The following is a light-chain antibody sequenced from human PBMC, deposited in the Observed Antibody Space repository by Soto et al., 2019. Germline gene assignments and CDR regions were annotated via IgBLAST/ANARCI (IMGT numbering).Light chain of an antibody. CDR1: QSLLHTDGKTY. J-gene: IGKJ4*01. CDR2: EVF. CDR3: MQTIQPHLT. Sequence: DVVMTQTPLSLSVTPVQPASISCKSSQSLLHTDGKTYLYWYLKKPGHPPQLLIYEVFNRFSGVPDRFSGSESVTDFTLKISRVEAEDVGTYYCMQTIQPHLTFGGGTKVEIK. V-gene: IGKV2D-29*01.